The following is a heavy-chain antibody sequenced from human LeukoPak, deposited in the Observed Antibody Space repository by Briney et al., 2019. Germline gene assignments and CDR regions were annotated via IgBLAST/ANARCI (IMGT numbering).Heavy chain of an antibody. CDR1: GYTFTSYG. D-gene: IGHD5-18*01. J-gene: IGHJ5*02. CDR3: ARERVSYGYNWFDP. Sequence: ASVKVSCKASGYTFTSYGISWVRQAPGQGLERMGWISAYNGNTNYAQKLQGRVTMTTDTSTSTAYMELRSLRSDDTAVYYCARERVSYGYNWFDPWGQGTLVTVSS. V-gene: IGHV1-18*01. CDR2: ISAYNGNT.